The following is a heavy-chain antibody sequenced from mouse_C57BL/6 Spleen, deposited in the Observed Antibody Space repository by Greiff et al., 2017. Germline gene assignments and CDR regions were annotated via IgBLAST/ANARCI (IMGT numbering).Heavy chain of an antibody. CDR3: ARHDGYYGY. Sequence: EVQLVESGGDLVKPGGSLKLSCAASGFTFSSYGMSWVRQTPDKMLEWVATISSGGSYTYYPARVKGRFTISRATAKNTLYLQMSSLKSENTAMYYCARHDGYYGYWGQGTTLTVSS. J-gene: IGHJ2*01. V-gene: IGHV5-6*01. D-gene: IGHD2-3*01. CDR1: GFTFSSYG. CDR2: ISSGGSYT.